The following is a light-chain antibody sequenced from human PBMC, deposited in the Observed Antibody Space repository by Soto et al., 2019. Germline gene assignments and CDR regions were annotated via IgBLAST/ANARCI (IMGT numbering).Light chain of an antibody. V-gene: IGLV2-14*01. CDR1: SSEVGGYNY. J-gene: IGLJ2*01. Sequence: QSALTQPASVSGSPGQSITISCTGNSSEVGGYNYVYWYQQHPGKAPKLMIYDVSNRPSGVSNRFSGSQSGNTASLTLSGLQAEDEADYYCRSYTSSSTLHVVFGGGTKLTVL. CDR2: DVS. CDR3: RSYTSSSTLHVV.